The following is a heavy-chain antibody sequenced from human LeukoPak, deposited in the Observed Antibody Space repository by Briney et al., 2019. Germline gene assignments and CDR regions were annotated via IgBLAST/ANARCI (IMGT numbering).Heavy chain of an antibody. J-gene: IGHJ5*02. CDR2: LSGSGSSV. CDR3: VKGLNWFDP. V-gene: IGHV3-23*01. D-gene: IGHD4-11*01. Sequence: GGSLRLSCVVSGFTFSNNGMCWVRQAPGKGLEWVSGLSGSGSSVYYADSVRGRLTISRDNSRNTLYLQLDSLRADDTAVYFCVKGLNWFDPWGQGTLVTVS. CDR1: GFTFSNNG.